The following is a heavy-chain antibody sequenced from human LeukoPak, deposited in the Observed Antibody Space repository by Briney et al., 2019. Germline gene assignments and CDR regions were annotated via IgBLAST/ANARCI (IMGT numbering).Heavy chain of an antibody. V-gene: IGHV3-73*01. J-gene: IGHJ4*02. Sequence: GGSLRLSCAASGFTFSGSAMRWVRQASGKGLEWLGRIRSKAGSYATAYAESVKGRFTVSRDDSKNTAYLHMNSRKTEDTAVYYCTRSGSGWYYDYWGQGNLVTVSS. CDR3: TRSGSGWYYDY. CDR2: IRSKAGSYAT. CDR1: GFTFSGSA. D-gene: IGHD6-19*01.